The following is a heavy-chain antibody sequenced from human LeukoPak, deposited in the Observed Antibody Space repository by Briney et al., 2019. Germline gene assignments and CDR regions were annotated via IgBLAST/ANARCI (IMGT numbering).Heavy chain of an antibody. CDR1: GYTFTSYA. Sequence: ASVKVSCKASGYTFTSYAMHWVRQAPGQRLEWMGWINAGNGNTKYSEKFQGRVSITRDTSASTAYMELRSLRSDDTAVYYCARELAAGDWYFDLWGRGTLVTVSS. CDR3: ARELAAGDWYFDL. J-gene: IGHJ2*01. CDR2: INAGNGNT. V-gene: IGHV1-3*01. D-gene: IGHD6-13*01.